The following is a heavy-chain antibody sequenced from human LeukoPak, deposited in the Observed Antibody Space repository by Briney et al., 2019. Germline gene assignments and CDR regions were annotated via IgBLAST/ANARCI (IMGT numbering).Heavy chain of an antibody. CDR2: ISWNSGSI. D-gene: IGHD6-13*01. CDR1: GFTFDDYA. CDR3: AKDVSSRRGYYFDY. V-gene: IGHV3-9*03. J-gene: IGHJ4*02. Sequence: PGRPLRHSCAASGFTFDDYAMHWVRQAPGKGLEWVSGISWNSGSIGYADSVKGRFTISRDNAKNSLYLQMNSLRAEDMALYYCAKDVSSRRGYYFDYWGQGTLVTVSS.